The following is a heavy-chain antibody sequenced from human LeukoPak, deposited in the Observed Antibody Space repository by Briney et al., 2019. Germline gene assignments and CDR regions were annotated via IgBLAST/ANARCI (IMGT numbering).Heavy chain of an antibody. CDR1: GFIFSGSP. D-gene: IGHD3-22*01. V-gene: IGHV3-73*01. CDR3: ARLRIRHDSSGHRVTYQYGMDV. J-gene: IGHJ6*02. Sequence: PGGSLRLSCAASGFIFSGSPVHWVRQTSGKGLEWVGRIRSKANNYATAYAASVKGRFTISRDDSKNTAYLEINSLKSEDSGMYYCARLRIRHDSSGHRVTYQYGMDVWGQGTTVTVAS. CDR2: IRSKANNYAT.